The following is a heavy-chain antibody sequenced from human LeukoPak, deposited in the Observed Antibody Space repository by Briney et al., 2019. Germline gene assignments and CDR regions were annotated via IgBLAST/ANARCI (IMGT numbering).Heavy chain of an antibody. Sequence: PSETLSLTCTVSNDFISSSSYYWGWIRQPPGKGLEWIGIIHYSGRTYYKPSLKSRITISVDTSKNQFSLKLSSVTAADTAVYYCARSGYYYDSSGYFPTMDYWGQGTLVTVSS. CDR3: ARSGYYYDSSGYFPTMDY. D-gene: IGHD3-22*01. CDR2: IHYSGRT. V-gene: IGHV4-39*07. CDR1: NDFISSSSYY. J-gene: IGHJ4*02.